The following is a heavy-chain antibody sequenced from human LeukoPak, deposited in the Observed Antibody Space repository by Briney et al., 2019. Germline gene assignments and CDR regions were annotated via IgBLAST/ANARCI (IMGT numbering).Heavy chain of an antibody. J-gene: IGHJ4*02. D-gene: IGHD6-13*01. Sequence: PGGSLILSCAASGFTFSSYSMNWVRQAPGKGLEWVSYISPSSSTMFYADSVKGRFTISRDNAKNSLYLHMNSLRDEDTAVYYCARAAYSSSPDYWGQGTLVTVSS. CDR3: ARAAYSSSPDY. V-gene: IGHV3-48*02. CDR1: GFTFSSYS. CDR2: ISPSSSTM.